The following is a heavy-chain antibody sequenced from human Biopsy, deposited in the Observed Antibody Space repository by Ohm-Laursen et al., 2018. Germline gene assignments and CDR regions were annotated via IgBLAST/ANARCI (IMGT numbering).Heavy chain of an antibody. J-gene: IGHJ6*02. Sequence: SDTLSLTCTVSGGSISGYHWSWIRQPAGKGLEWIGRFYSSGSSSYNPSLKSRVTMSIDASMNQFSLKLTSVTAADTAVYYCVRGVDYYDPYHYYALDVWGQGTTVTVSS. CDR3: VRGVDYYDPYHYYALDV. CDR1: GGSISGYH. CDR2: FYSSGSS. D-gene: IGHD3-22*01. V-gene: IGHV4-4*07.